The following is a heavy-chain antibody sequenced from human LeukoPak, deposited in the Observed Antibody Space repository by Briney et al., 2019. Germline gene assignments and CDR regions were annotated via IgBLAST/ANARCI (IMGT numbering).Heavy chain of an antibody. Sequence: SVKVSCKASGGTFSNYAISWVRQAPGQGLEWMGGIIPIFDTANYAQKFQGRVTITADKSTSTAYMELRSLRSEDTAVYYCGRDDPPSGSRDYWGQGTLVTVSS. J-gene: IGHJ4*02. CDR2: IIPIFDTA. CDR3: GRDDPPSGSRDY. V-gene: IGHV1-69*06. D-gene: IGHD3-22*01. CDR1: GGTFSNYA.